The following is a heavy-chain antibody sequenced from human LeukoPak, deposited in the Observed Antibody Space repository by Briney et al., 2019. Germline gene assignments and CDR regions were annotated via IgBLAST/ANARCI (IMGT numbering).Heavy chain of an antibody. J-gene: IGHJ6*03. D-gene: IGHD5-18*01. CDR2: ISSSSSYI. V-gene: IGHV3-21*04. Sequence: ETLSLTCAVYGGSFSGYYWSWIRQPPGKGLEWVSSISSSSSYIYYADSVKGRFTISRDNAKNSLYLQMNSLRAEDTAVYYCARSRSTAMGYYYYYYMDVWGKGTTVTVSS. CDR3: ARSRSTAMGYYYYYYMDV. CDR1: GGSFSGYY.